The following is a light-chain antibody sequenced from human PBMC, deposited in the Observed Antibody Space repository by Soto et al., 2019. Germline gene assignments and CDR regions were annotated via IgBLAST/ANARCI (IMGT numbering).Light chain of an antibody. V-gene: IGLV2-11*01. CDR3: CSYAGSYTGV. Sequence: QSALTQPRSVSGSPGQSVTISCTGTSSDVGGYNYVSWYQQHPGKAPKLMIYDVSKRPSGVPDRFSGSNSGNTASLTISGLQAEDEAYYSCCSYAGSYTGVFGTGTKVTVL. CDR1: SSDVGGYNY. J-gene: IGLJ1*01. CDR2: DVS.